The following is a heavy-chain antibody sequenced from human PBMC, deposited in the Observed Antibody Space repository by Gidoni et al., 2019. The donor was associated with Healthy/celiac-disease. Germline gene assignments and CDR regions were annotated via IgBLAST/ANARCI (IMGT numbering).Heavy chain of an antibody. J-gene: IGHJ4*02. CDR2: FYPADSDT. D-gene: IGHD2-2*01. Sequence: EVQLVQSGAEVKKPGESLKISCTGSGYSFTTYWIGWVRQMPGKGLEWMGIFYPADSDTRYSPSFQGQVTISADKSISTAYLQWSSLKASDTAMYYCARLRDWGDIVVVPAAMTFDYWGQGTLVTVSS. CDR3: ARLRDWGDIVVVPAAMTFDY. CDR1: GYSFTTYW. V-gene: IGHV5-51*01.